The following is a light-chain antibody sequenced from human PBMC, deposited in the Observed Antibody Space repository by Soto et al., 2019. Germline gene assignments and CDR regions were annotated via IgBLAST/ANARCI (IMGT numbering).Light chain of an antibody. V-gene: IGKV3-20*01. J-gene: IGKJ3*01. Sequence: EIVLTQSPGTLSLSPGERATLSCRASQSVSSSSLAWYQHKPGQAPRLLIYGASSRATGIPDRFSGSGSGTDFTLTISRLEPEDFAVYYCQQYGSSLFTFGPGTKVDI. CDR3: QQYGSSLFT. CDR2: GAS. CDR1: QSVSSSS.